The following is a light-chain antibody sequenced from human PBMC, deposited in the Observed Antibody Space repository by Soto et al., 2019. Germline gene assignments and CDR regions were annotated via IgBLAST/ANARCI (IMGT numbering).Light chain of an antibody. CDR1: QDISNY. Sequence: DIQMTQSPSSLSASVGDRVTITCQASQDISNYLNWYQQKPGKAPKLLIYDASNLETGVPSRCSGSGSGTDFPFTISSLQPEDIATYYCQQYDNLPITFGGGTKVEIK. CDR2: DAS. V-gene: IGKV1-33*01. CDR3: QQYDNLPIT. J-gene: IGKJ4*01.